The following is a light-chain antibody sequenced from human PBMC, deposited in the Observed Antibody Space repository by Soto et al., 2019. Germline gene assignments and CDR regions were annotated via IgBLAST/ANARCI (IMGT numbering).Light chain of an antibody. Sequence: EIVLTQSPGTLSLSPGERATLSCRASQSVSSSYLAWYQQKPGQAPRLLIYGASSRATGIPDRFSGSGSGTDFTLTISRLEPEDFAVYYCTQYGSPLTFGGGTKVEIK. CDR2: GAS. V-gene: IGKV3-20*01. CDR1: QSVSSSY. J-gene: IGKJ4*01. CDR3: TQYGSPLT.